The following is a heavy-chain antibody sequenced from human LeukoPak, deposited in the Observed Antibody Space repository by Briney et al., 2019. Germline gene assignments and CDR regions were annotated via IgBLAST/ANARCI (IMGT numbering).Heavy chain of an antibody. CDR1: GGSISSSSYY. V-gene: IGHV4-39*07. D-gene: IGHD3-3*01. Sequence: PSETLSLTCTVSGGSISSSSYYWGWIRQPPGKGLEWIGEINHSGSTNYNPSLKSRVTISVDTSKNQFSLKLSSVTAADTAVYYCARGPARITIFGVVIKEFDYWGQGTLVTVSS. CDR3: ARGPARITIFGVVIKEFDY. CDR2: INHSGST. J-gene: IGHJ4*02.